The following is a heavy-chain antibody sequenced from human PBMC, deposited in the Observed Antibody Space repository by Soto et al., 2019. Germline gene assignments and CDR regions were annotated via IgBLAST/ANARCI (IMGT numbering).Heavy chain of an antibody. CDR3: ARRTRYCSGATCYSLGLDY. D-gene: IGHD2-15*01. Sequence: PGESLKISCKGSGYSFPNYWIAWVRQMPGKGLEWMGIIYPGDSDTRYSPSFQGQVTISADKSFSTAYLQWSSLKASDTAMYFCARRTRYCSGATCYSLGLDYWGQGTPVTVSS. CDR1: GYSFPNYW. V-gene: IGHV5-51*01. CDR2: IYPGDSDT. J-gene: IGHJ4*02.